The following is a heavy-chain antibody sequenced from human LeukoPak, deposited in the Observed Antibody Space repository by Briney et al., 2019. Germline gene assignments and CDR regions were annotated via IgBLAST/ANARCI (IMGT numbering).Heavy chain of an antibody. D-gene: IGHD2-15*01. J-gene: IGHJ5*02. CDR2: INPNSGGT. CDR1: GYTFTGYY. V-gene: IGHV1-2*02. CDR3: ARDRGYCSGGSCHDNWFAP. Sequence: ASVKVSCKASGYTFTGYYMHWVRQAPGQGLEWLGWINPNSGGTNYAQKFQGRVTMTRDTSISTDYMELSRLRSDDTAVYYCARDRGYCSGGSCHDNWFAPWGQGTLVTVSS.